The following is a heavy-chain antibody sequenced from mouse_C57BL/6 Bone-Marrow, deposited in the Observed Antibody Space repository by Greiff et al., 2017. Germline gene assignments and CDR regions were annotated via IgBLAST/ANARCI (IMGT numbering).Heavy chain of an antibody. D-gene: IGHD2-2*01. J-gene: IGHJ3*01. CDR2: IYPRSGNT. CDR1: GYTFTSYG. Sequence: QVQLQQSGAELARPGASVKLSCKASGYTFTSYGISWVKQRTGQGLEWIGEIYPRSGNTYYNEKFKGKATLTADKSSSTAYMELRSLTSEDSAFYFCARRGIYYGYDGWFAYWGQGTLVTVAA. V-gene: IGHV1-81*01. CDR3: ARRGIYYGYDGWFAY.